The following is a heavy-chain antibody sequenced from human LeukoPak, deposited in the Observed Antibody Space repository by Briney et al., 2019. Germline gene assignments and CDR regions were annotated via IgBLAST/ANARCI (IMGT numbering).Heavy chain of an antibody. CDR2: IRSKANSYAT. CDR3: TRLYGYSYGANFDY. D-gene: IGHD5-18*01. V-gene: IGHV3-73*01. Sequence: GGSLRLSCAASGFTFSGSAMHWVRQASGKGLEWVGRIRSKANSYATAYTASVKGRFTISRDDSKNTAYLQMNSLKTEDTAVYYCTRLYGYSYGANFDYWGQGTLVTVFS. J-gene: IGHJ4*02. CDR1: GFTFSGSA.